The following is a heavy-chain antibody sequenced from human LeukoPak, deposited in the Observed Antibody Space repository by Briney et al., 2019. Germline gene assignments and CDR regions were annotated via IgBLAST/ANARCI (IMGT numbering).Heavy chain of an antibody. D-gene: IGHD6-13*01. V-gene: IGHV3-23*01. CDR1: GFTFSSYA. CDR2: ISGSGGNT. J-gene: IGHJ4*02. CDR3: AKQYSSCWHYFDY. Sequence: PGGSLRLSCAASGFTFSSYAMSWVRQAPGKGLEWDSAISGSGGNTYFADSVKGRFTISRDNSKNTVYLQMNSLRAEDMAVYYCAKQYSSCWHYFDYWGQGTLVTVPS.